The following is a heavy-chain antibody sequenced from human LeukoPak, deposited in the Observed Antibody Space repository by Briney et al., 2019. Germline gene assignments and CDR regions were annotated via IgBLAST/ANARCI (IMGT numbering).Heavy chain of an antibody. D-gene: IGHD3-22*01. CDR2: IRYDGSNK. CDR1: GFTFSSYG. J-gene: IGHJ3*02. V-gene: IGHV3-30*02. CDR3: ARPTLPYYDSSGYRVAFDI. Sequence: PGGSLRLSCAASGFTFSSYGMHWVRQAPGKGLEWVAFIRYDGSNKYYADSVKGRFTISRDNSKNTLYLQMNSLRAEDTAVYYCARPTLPYYDSSGYRVAFDIWGQGTMVTVSS.